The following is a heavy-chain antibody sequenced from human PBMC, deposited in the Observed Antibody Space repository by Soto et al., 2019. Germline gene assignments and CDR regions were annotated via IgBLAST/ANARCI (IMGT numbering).Heavy chain of an antibody. D-gene: IGHD2-2*01. CDR2: ISGSGGST. V-gene: IGHV3-23*01. CDR3: ARDCSSTSCYGNWFDP. CDR1: GFTCSSYA. J-gene: IGHJ5*02. Sequence: GGSLRLSCAASGFTCSSYAMSWVRQAPGKGLEWVSAISGSGGSTYYADSVKGRFTISRDNSKNTLYLQMNSLRAEDTAVYYCARDCSSTSCYGNWFDPWGQGTLVTVSS.